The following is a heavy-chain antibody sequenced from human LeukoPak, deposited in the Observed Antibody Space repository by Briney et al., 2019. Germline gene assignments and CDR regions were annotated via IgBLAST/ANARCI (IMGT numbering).Heavy chain of an antibody. V-gene: IGHV3-23*01. CDR1: GFSFSTYA. D-gene: IGHD3-3*01. J-gene: IGHJ3*02. Sequence: GGSLRLSCAASGFSFSTYAMSWVRQASGKGLEWVSGISGGGCSTYYADSVKGRFTISRDNSKNTQSLQMNSLRAEDTAVYYCAKGPNFWLTPIAFAIWGQGTMVTVSS. CDR2: ISGGGCST. CDR3: AKGPNFWLTPIAFAI.